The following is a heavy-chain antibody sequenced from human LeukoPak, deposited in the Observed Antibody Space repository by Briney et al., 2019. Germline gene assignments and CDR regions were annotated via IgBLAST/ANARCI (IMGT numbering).Heavy chain of an antibody. CDR1: GGSFSGYC. Sequence: SETLSLTCAVYGGSFSGYCWSWIRQPPGKGLEWIGEINHSGSTNYNPSLKSRVTISVDTSKNQFSLKLSSVTAADTAVYYCARDQNPGYSYGNFDYWGQGTLVTVSS. V-gene: IGHV4-34*01. J-gene: IGHJ4*02. CDR3: ARDQNPGYSYGNFDY. CDR2: INHSGST. D-gene: IGHD5-18*01.